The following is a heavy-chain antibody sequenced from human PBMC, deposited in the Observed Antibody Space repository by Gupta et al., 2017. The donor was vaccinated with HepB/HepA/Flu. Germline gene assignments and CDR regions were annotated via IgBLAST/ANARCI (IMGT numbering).Heavy chain of an antibody. Sequence: QVQLVQSGAEVKKPGASVKVSCKVSGYTLTELSMHWVRQAPGKGLEWMGGFDPEGGETIYAQKFQGRVTMTEDTSTDTAYMELSSLRSEDTAVYYCATAYYYDSSGYYHPQYYYYYGMDVWGQGTTVTVSS. CDR2: FDPEGGET. CDR1: GYTLTELS. V-gene: IGHV1-24*01. D-gene: IGHD3-22*01. J-gene: IGHJ6*02. CDR3: ATAYYYDSSGYYHPQYYYYYGMDV.